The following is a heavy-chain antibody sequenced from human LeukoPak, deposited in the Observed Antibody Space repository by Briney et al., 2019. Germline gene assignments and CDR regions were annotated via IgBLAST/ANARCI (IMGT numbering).Heavy chain of an antibody. J-gene: IGHJ3*01. CDR2: VHDSGAT. CDR3: AREEGAAGESLDL. Sequence: SGSLSLTCSVSGGSITGHFWSWLRQAPGKTLEWLGYVHDSGATDYNPSRQTRLSISPHTSTNQFFLRLTSVTAADTAFYYCAREEGAAGESLDLWGQGTMVTVSS. D-gene: IGHD2-8*02. CDR1: GGSITGHF. V-gene: IGHV4-59*11.